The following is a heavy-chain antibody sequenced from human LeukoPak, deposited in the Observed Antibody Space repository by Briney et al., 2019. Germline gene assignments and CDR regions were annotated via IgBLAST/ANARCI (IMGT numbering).Heavy chain of an antibody. CDR1: GFTFSSYG. Sequence: GGSLRLSCAASGFTFSSYGMHWVRQAPGKGLEWVAVISYDGSNKYYADSVKGRFTISRDNAKNSLYLQMNSLRAEDTAVYYCAREVEGDSSSWYADFSPKSTYNWFDPWGQGTLVTVSS. CDR3: AREVEGDSSSWYADFSPKSTYNWFDP. D-gene: IGHD6-13*01. V-gene: IGHV3-30*03. J-gene: IGHJ5*02. CDR2: ISYDGSNK.